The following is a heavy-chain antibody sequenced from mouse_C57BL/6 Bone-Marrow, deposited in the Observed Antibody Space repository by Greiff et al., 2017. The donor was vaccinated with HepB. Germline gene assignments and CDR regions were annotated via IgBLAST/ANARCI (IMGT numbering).Heavy chain of an antibody. V-gene: IGHV5-4*01. CDR2: ISDGGSYT. D-gene: IGHD1-1*01. J-gene: IGHJ2*01. CDR3: ARDSLYYGSSSYYFDY. Sequence: EVKLVESGGGLVKPGGSLKLSCAASGFTFSSYAMSWVRQTPEKRLEWVATISDGGSYTYYPDNVKGRFTISRDNAKNNLYLQMSHLKSEDTAMYYCARDSLYYGSSSYYFDYWGQGTTLTVSS. CDR1: GFTFSSYA.